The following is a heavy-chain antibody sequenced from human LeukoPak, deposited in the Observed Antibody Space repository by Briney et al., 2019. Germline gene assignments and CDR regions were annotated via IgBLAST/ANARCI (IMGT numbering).Heavy chain of an antibody. J-gene: IGHJ6*03. CDR2: IIPIFGTA. Sequence: SVKVSCKASGGTFSSYAISWVRQAPGPGLEWMGGIIPIFGTANYAQKFQGRVTITADESTSTAYMELSSLRSEDTAVYYCARDISSTSSYYYYYMDVWGKGTTVTVSS. CDR1: GGTFSSYA. D-gene: IGHD2-2*01. V-gene: IGHV1-69*01. CDR3: ARDISSTSSYYYYYMDV.